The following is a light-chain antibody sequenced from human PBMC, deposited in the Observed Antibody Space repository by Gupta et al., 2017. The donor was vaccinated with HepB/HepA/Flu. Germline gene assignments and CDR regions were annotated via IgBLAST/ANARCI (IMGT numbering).Light chain of an antibody. V-gene: IGKV1-33*01. CDR1: QDIRKF. CDR2: GVA. Sequence: THSHSSLSSSIGDRVSITCQSSQDIRKFLNWFQHTPGRAPQLLPYGVANLQEGVASRFSGSGSGTHFTLSIISHQAEEIGTYYRHQTDNVPYTFGQGTVLEI. J-gene: IGKJ2*01. CDR3: HQTDNVPYT.